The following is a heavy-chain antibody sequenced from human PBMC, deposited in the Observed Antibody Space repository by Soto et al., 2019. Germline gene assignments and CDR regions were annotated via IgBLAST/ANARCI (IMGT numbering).Heavy chain of an antibody. Sequence: SETLSLTCTVSGGSISSYYWSWIRQPPGKGLEWIGYIYYSGSTNYNPSLKSRVTISVDTSKNQFSLKLSSVTAADTAVYYCARARNLYGSGSYYAKYFEYWGQGTLVTVSS. J-gene: IGHJ4*02. D-gene: IGHD3-10*01. CDR1: GGSISSYY. CDR3: ARARNLYGSGSYYAKYFEY. V-gene: IGHV4-59*01. CDR2: IYYSGST.